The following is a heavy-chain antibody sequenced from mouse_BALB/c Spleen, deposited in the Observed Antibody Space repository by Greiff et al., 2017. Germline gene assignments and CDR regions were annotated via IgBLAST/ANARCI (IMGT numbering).Heavy chain of an antibody. CDR3: ARVITTVVATPFAY. Sequence: VQLQESGPGLVAPSQSLSITCTVSGFSLTSYGVHWVRQPPGKGLEWLGVIWAGGSTNYNSALMSRLSISKDNSKSQVFLKMNSLQTDDTAMYYCARVITTVVATPFAYWGQGTLVTVSA. CDR2: IWAGGST. J-gene: IGHJ3*01. V-gene: IGHV2-9*02. D-gene: IGHD1-1*01. CDR1: GFSLTSYG.